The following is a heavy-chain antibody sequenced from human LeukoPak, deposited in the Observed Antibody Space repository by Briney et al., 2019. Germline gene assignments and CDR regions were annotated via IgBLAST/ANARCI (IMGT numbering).Heavy chain of an antibody. CDR3: ARLHSYGPHMDV. D-gene: IGHD5-18*01. Sequence: PGGSLRLSCAASGFTFDDYAMHWVRQAPGKGLEWVSGISWNSGSIGYADSVKGRFTISRDNAKKSLYLQMNSLRAEDTAVYYCARLHSYGPHMDVWGKGTTVTVSS. CDR2: ISWNSGSI. V-gene: IGHV3-9*01. J-gene: IGHJ6*03. CDR1: GFTFDDYA.